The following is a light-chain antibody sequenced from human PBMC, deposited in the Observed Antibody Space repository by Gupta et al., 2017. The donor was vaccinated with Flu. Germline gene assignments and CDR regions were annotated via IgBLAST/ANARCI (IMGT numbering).Light chain of an antibody. CDR1: QGIRTD. V-gene: IGKV1-17*01. J-gene: IGKJ2*01. CDR2: AAS. CDR3: LEHNSYKYT. Sequence: DLQLTQSPSSLSASVGDRVTITCRASQGIRTDLGWYQQKPGKAPKRLIYAASSLQSGVPSRFSGTGSGTEFTLTISSLKPEDFATYYCLEHNSYKYTFAQGTKLEI.